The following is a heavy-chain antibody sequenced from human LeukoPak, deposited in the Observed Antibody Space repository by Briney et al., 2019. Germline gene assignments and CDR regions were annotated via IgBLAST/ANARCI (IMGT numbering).Heavy chain of an antibody. CDR2: ISSSSSYI. CDR1: GFPFSSYS. D-gene: IGHD6-19*01. Sequence: GGSLRLSCAASGFPFSSYSMNWVRQAPGKGLEWVSSISSSSSYIYYADSVKGRFTISRDNAKNSLYLQMNSLRAEDTAVYYCARDGGIAVAGPVAFDYWGQGTLVTVSS. CDR3: ARDGGIAVAGPVAFDY. V-gene: IGHV3-21*01. J-gene: IGHJ4*02.